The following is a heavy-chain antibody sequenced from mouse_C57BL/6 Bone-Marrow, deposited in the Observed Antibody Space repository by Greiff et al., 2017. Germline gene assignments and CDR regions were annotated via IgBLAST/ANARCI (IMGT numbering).Heavy chain of an antibody. V-gene: IGHV5-16*01. CDR1: GFTFSDYY. J-gene: IGHJ3*01. CDR2: INYDGSST. Sequence: EVHLVESEGGLVQPGSSMKLSCTASGFTFSDYYMAWVRQVPAKGLEWVANINYDGSSTYYLDSLKSRFIISRDNAKNIIYLQMSSLKSEDTATYYCARETFDGGFAYWGQGTLVTVSA. CDR3: ARETFDGGFAY.